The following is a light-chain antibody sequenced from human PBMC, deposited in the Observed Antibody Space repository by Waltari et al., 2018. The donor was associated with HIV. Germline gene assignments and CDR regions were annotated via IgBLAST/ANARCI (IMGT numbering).Light chain of an antibody. CDR3: QQDYNLPWT. Sequence: PGERVNLSCRASQSVSSSYLTWYQQKPGQAPRLLVYDASARATSVPARLSGSGSGTDFTLTISSLQPEDFAVYYCQQDYNLPWTFGQGTKVEIK. CDR1: QSVSSSY. V-gene: IGKV3D-7*01. J-gene: IGKJ1*01. CDR2: DAS.